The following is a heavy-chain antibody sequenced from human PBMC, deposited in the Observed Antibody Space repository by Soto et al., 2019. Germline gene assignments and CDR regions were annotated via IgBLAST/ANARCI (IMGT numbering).Heavy chain of an antibody. J-gene: IGHJ4*02. Sequence: ASVKVSCKAAGYTFTTYGISWVRQAPGQGLEWMGWINPKTGGTNYAQKFQGRVTLTRDTSINTASMGLTRLRSGDTAVYFCARDFSTSADGFDYWGQGTLVTVSS. CDR3: ARDFSTSADGFDY. CDR1: GYTFTTYG. D-gene: IGHD6-13*01. CDR2: INPKTGGT. V-gene: IGHV1-2*02.